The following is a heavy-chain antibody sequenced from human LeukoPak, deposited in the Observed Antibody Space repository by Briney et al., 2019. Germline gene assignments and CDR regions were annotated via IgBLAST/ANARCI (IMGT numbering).Heavy chain of an antibody. CDR1: GFTFSSYA. CDR2: ISYDGSNK. J-gene: IGHJ5*02. V-gene: IGHV3-30*04. D-gene: IGHD6-19*01. Sequence: GGSLRLSCAASGFTFSSYAMHWVRQAPGKGLEWVAVISYDGSNKYYADSVKGRFTISRDNSKNTLYLQMNSLRAEDTAVYYCPRDRGIAVAGKADLPNGFDPWVQATLVT. CDR3: PRDRGIAVAGKADLPNGFDP.